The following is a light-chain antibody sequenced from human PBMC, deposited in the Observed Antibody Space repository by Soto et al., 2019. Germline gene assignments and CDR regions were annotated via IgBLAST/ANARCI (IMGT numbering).Light chain of an antibody. CDR1: SSDIGAYNY. J-gene: IGLJ1*01. CDR2: DDN. Sequence: QSALTQPASVSGSPGQSITISCTGASSDIGAYNYVSWYRQHPGKAPQPLIYDDNNRPPGVSHRFSGSKSGNTASLTISGLQSEDEADYFCTSYTGTNTLEVFGPGTKLTVL. V-gene: IGLV2-14*03. CDR3: TSYTGTNTLEV.